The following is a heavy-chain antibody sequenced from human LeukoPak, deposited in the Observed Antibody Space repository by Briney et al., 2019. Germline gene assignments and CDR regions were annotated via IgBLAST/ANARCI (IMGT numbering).Heavy chain of an antibody. CDR3: AGSYSSSSAADDY. CDR2: ISSSGSTI. Sequence: GGPLRLSCAASGFTFSSYEMNWVRQAPGKGLEWVSYISSSGSTIYYADSVKGRFTISRDNAKNSLYLQMNSLRAEDTAVYYCAGSYSSSSAADDYWGQGTLVTVSS. CDR1: GFTFSSYE. V-gene: IGHV3-48*03. J-gene: IGHJ4*02. D-gene: IGHD6-6*01.